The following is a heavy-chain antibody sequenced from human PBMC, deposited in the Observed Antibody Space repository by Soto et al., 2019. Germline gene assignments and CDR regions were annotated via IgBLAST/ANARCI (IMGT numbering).Heavy chain of an antibody. Sequence: GGSLRLSCAASGFTFSSYAMHWVRQAPGKGLEWVAVISYGGSNKYYADSVKGRFTISRDNSKNTLYLQMNSLRAEDTAVYYCARVQGIAAAGTREYYYYGMDVWGQGTTVTVSS. V-gene: IGHV3-30-3*01. D-gene: IGHD6-13*01. CDR2: ISYGGSNK. CDR1: GFTFSSYA. J-gene: IGHJ6*02. CDR3: ARVQGIAAAGTREYYYYGMDV.